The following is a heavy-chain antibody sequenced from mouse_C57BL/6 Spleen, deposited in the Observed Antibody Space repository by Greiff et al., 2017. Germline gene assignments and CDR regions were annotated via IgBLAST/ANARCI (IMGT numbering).Heavy chain of an antibody. Sequence: VQLQQPGAELVKPGASVKLSCKASGYTFTSYWITWVKQRPGQGLEWIGDIYPGSGSTNYNEKFKSKATLTVDKSSSTAYMQLRSLTSEDSAVXYGARIDLNYDGGKGDYWGQGTTLTVSS. J-gene: IGHJ2*01. CDR3: ARIDLNYDGGKGDY. CDR2: IYPGSGST. CDR1: GYTFTSYW. D-gene: IGHD1-1*01. V-gene: IGHV1-55*01.